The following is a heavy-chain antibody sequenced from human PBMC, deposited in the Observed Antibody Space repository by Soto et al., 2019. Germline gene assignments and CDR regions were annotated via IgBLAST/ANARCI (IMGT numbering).Heavy chain of an antibody. CDR2: IIPIFGLA. V-gene: IGHV1-69*02. CDR3: ARLKTDSENYEGDYYMDV. Sequence: QVQLVQSGAEVKKPGSSVKVSCKASGDTFSNYTISWVRQAPGQGLEWMGRIIPIFGLANYPQEFQGRVTITADKSTSTVYMELSSLRSEDTAVYYCARLKTDSENYEGDYYMDVWGKGTTVTVSS. J-gene: IGHJ6*03. D-gene: IGHD3-16*01. CDR1: GDTFSNYT.